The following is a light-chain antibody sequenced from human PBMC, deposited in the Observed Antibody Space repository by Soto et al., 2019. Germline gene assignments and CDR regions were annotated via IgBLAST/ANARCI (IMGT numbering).Light chain of an antibody. CDR3: QQRSNWQGAT. CDR2: DAS. Sequence: EIVVTQSPATLSLSPGERATLSCRASQSVSSYLAWYQQKPGQAPRLLIYDASNRATGIPARFSGSGSGTDFTLTISSREPEDFSVYYCQQRSNWQGATFGGGTKVEIK. V-gene: IGKV3-11*01. CDR1: QSVSSY. J-gene: IGKJ4*01.